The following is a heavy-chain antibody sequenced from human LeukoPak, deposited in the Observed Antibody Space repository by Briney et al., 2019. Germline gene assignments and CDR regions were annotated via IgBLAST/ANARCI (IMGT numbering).Heavy chain of an antibody. CDR2: INPNSGGT. J-gene: IGHJ4*02. CDR3: ARDWVDIVATIGFDY. Sequence: GASVKVSCKASGYTFTGYYMHWVRQAPGQGLEWMGWINPNSGGTNYAQKFQGRVTMTRDTSISTAYMELSRLRSDDTAVYYCARDWVDIVATIGFDYWGQGTLVTVSS. D-gene: IGHD5-12*01. CDR1: GYTFTGYY. V-gene: IGHV1-2*02.